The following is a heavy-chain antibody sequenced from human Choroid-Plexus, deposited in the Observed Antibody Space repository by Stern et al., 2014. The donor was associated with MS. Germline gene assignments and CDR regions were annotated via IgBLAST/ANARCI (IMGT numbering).Heavy chain of an antibody. CDR3: AKDRQYLTYFFDH. V-gene: IGHV3-30*18. D-gene: IGHD2/OR15-2a*01. J-gene: IGHJ5*02. CDR2: GSYDGSNK. Sequence: VQLVESGGGVVQPGRPLSLSCVASGFTFGSCSMHWVRQAPGNGLEWVAGGSYDGSNKDYTGCVKGRFPISRDNSQNTLYMQMSSLRPEDTAVYYCAKDRQYLTYFFDHWGQGSLVTVSS. CDR1: GFTFGSCS.